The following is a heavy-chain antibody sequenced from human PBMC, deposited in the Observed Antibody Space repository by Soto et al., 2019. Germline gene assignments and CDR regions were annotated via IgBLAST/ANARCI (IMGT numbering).Heavy chain of an antibody. J-gene: IGHJ4*02. V-gene: IGHV3-49*03. Sequence: EVQLVESGGGLAQPGRSLTLSCTASGLTFGDYVMSWFRQAPGKGLEWVGFIRSKAYGGSAEYAASVKGRFTMSRDDSKSIAYLQMNSLKTEDTAVYYCTRDSGCGGDCYENYFDYWGQGTLVTVSS. CDR3: TRDSGCGGDCYENYFDY. D-gene: IGHD2-21*02. CDR1: GLTFGDYV. CDR2: IRSKAYGGSA.